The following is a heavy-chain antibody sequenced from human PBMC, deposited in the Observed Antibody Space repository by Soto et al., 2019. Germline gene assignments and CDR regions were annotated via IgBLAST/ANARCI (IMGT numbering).Heavy chain of an antibody. Sequence: SQTLSVTCTVSGGSMSSHYWSCIRQPPGKGLEWIGYIYYSGSTNYNPPLKSRVTISVDTSKNQFSLKLSSVTAADTAVYYCARLCRVVPAGRLEYYMDVWGKGTTVTVSS. D-gene: IGHD2-2*01. V-gene: IGHV4-59*11. J-gene: IGHJ6*03. CDR3: ARLCRVVPAGRLEYYMDV. CDR2: IYYSGST. CDR1: GGSMSSHY.